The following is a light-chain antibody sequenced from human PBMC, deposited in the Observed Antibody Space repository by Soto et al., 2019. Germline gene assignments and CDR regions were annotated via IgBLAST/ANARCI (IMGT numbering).Light chain of an antibody. CDR3: QQYNTYPWT. J-gene: IGKJ1*01. Sequence: DIQMTQSPATLSASVGDRVTITCRASQSISSWLAWYQQKPGKVPKLLIDDASSLESGVPSRVSGSGSGTEFILTISSLQPDDFAAYYCQQYNTYPWTFGHGTKVEIK. V-gene: IGKV1-5*01. CDR2: DAS. CDR1: QSISSW.